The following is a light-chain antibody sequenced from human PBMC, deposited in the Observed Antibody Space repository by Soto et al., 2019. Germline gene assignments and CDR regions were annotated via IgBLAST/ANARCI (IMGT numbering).Light chain of an antibody. CDR3: QQYGSSATIT. Sequence: EIVLTQSPGTLSLSPGERATLSCRASQSVSSSYLAWYQQKPGQAPRLLIYGASSRATGIPDRFSGIGSETDFTLTISRLEPEDFALYYCQQYGSSATITFCQGTRLEIK. CDR2: GAS. V-gene: IGKV3-20*01. CDR1: QSVSSSY. J-gene: IGKJ5*01.